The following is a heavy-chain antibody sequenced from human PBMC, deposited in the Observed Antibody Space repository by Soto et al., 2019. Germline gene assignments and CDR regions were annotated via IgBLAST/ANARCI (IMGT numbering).Heavy chain of an antibody. CDR2: IYSGGST. CDR3: ARGTDSSSSLWLGTYYYYGMDV. V-gene: IGHV3-53*02. CDR1: GFTVSSNY. J-gene: IGHJ6*02. Sequence: EVQLVETGGGLIQPGGSLRLSCAASGFTVSSNYMSWVRQAPGKGLEWVSVIYSGGSTYYADSVKGRFTISRDNSKNTLYLKMNSLRAEDTAVYYCARGTDSSSSLWLGTYYYYGMDVWGQGTTVTVSS. D-gene: IGHD6-6*01.